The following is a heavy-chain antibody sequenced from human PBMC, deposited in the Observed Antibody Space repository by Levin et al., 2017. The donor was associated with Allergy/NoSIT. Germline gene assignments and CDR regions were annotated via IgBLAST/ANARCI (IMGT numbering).Heavy chain of an antibody. CDR2: ISGGGGYT. J-gene: IGHJ4*02. CDR3: AKESGYSSGWDYFDY. CDR1: GFTFSRSD. Sequence: LSLPCAASGFTFSRSDMNWVRQAPGKGLEWVSAISGGGGYTYYADSVKGRFTISRDNSKNTLYLQMNSLRAEDTAVYYCAKESGYSSGWDYFDYWGQGTLVTVSS. D-gene: IGHD6-19*01. V-gene: IGHV3-23*01.